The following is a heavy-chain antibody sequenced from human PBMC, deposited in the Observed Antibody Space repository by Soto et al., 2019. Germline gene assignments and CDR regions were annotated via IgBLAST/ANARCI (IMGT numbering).Heavy chain of an antibody. CDR2: IHYSGTT. J-gene: IGHJ4*02. D-gene: IGHD3-3*01. Sequence: QVQLQESGPGLVKPSETLSLTCTVSGGSINNYYWSWIRQPPGAGLEWIGYIHYSGTTSYNPSLMRRVTISMDTSKNQFSLQLTSMTAADTAVYYCASRWSGIDYWGQGTLVTVSS. CDR1: GGSINNYY. V-gene: IGHV4-59*01. CDR3: ASRWSGIDY.